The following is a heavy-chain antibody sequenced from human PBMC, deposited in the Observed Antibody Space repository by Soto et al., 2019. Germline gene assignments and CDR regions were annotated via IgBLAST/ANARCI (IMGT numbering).Heavy chain of an antibody. CDR3: ARERQYEPLLY. CDR2: VSAYNRNT. D-gene: IGHD2-2*01. Sequence: QVQLVQSGVEVKKPGASVKVSCQASGYTFTNYGITWLRQAPGQGLEWMGWVSAYNRNTNYAQRFQDRVTMPTDTSTRTAYMELRNLKSDDTAIYFCARERQYEPLLYWGQGTLVTVSS. V-gene: IGHV1-18*01. J-gene: IGHJ4*02. CDR1: GYTFTNYG.